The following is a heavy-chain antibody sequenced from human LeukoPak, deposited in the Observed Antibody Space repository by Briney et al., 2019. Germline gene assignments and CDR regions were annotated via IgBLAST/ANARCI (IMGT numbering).Heavy chain of an antibody. J-gene: IGHJ4*02. D-gene: IGHD1-14*01. CDR2: IYTSGST. CDR1: GYSISSGYY. V-gene: IGHV4-4*07. Sequence: PSETLSLTCTVSGYSISSGYYWGWIRQPAGKGLEWIGRIYTSGSTNYNPSLKSRVTMSVDTSKNQFSLKLSSVTAADTAVYYCARVVNRGGFDYWGQGTLVTVSS. CDR3: ARVVNRGGFDY.